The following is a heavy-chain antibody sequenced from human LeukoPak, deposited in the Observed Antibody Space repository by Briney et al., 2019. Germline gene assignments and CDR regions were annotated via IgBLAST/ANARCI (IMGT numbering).Heavy chain of an antibody. CDR2: ISSSGSTI. D-gene: IGHD2-2*01. Sequence: PGGSLRLSCAASGFTFSSYGMNWVRQAPGKGLEWVSYISSSGSTIYYADSVKGRFTISRDNAKNSLYLQMNSLRAEDTAVYYCARDGRYCSSTSCYENWFDPWGQGTLVTVSS. J-gene: IGHJ5*02. CDR3: ARDGRYCSSTSCYENWFDP. V-gene: IGHV3-48*04. CDR1: GFTFSSYG.